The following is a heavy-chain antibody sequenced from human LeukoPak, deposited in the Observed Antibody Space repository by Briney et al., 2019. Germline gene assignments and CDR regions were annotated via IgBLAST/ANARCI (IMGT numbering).Heavy chain of an antibody. CDR2: INPNSGGT. CDR3: AREEDYYDSSGYSGD. V-gene: IGHV1-2*06. Sequence: ASVKVSCKASGYTFTGYYMHWVRQAPGQGLEWMGRINPNSGGTNYAQKFQDRVTMTRDTSISTAYMELSRLRSDDTAVYYCAREEDYYDSSGYSGDWGQGTLVTVSS. CDR1: GYTFTGYY. J-gene: IGHJ4*02. D-gene: IGHD3-22*01.